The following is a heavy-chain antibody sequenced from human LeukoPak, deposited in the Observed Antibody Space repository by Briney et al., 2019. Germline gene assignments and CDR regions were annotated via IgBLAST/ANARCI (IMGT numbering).Heavy chain of an antibody. CDR1: GFTFSSYG. D-gene: IGHD6-6*01. V-gene: IGHV3-30*18. Sequence: GGSLRLSCAASGFTFSSYGMHWVRQAPGKGLEWVAVISYDGSNKYYADSVKGRFTITRDNSKNTLYLQMNSLRAEDTAVYYCAKALPRVEYSSSRGDYWGQGTLVTVSS. J-gene: IGHJ4*02. CDR3: AKALPRVEYSSSRGDY. CDR2: ISYDGSNK.